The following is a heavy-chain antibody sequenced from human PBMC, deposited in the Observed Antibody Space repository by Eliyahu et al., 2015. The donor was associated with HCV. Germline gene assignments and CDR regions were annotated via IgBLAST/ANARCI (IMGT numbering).Heavy chain of an antibody. D-gene: IGHD6-6*01. Sequence: EVQLVESGGGLVQPGRSLRLSCAASGFTFDDYAMHWVRQAPGKGLEWVSGISWNSGSIGYADSVKGRFTISRDNAKNSLYLQMNSLRAEDTALYYCAKDINLGHSSSSASFDYWGQGTLVTVSS. CDR2: ISWNSGSI. CDR1: GFTFDDYA. V-gene: IGHV3-9*01. CDR3: AKDINLGHSSSSASFDY. J-gene: IGHJ4*02.